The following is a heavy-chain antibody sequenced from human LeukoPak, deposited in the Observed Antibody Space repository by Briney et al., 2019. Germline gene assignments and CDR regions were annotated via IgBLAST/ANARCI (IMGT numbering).Heavy chain of an antibody. CDR3: ALLAVASDFDY. CDR2: IGSSGTTI. Sequence: GGSLTQTRAVSGFPFSIYEMNWVRQAPGKGLEWVSNIGSSGTTIYYADSVKVRFSISRDNAKNSLYLQMNSLRVEDTAVYYCALLAVASDFDYWGRGALVTVSS. CDR1: GFPFSIYE. V-gene: IGHV3-48*03. D-gene: IGHD6-19*01. J-gene: IGHJ4*02.